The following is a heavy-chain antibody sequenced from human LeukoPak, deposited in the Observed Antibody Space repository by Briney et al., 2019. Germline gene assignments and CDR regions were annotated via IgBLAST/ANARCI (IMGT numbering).Heavy chain of an antibody. Sequence: ASVKVSCKASGYTFTSYGISWVRQAPGQGLEWMGWISAYNGNTNYAQKLQGRVTMTTDTSTSTAYMELRSLRSDDTAVYYCTGDGRKWLRLSYYGMDVWGQGTTVTVSS. D-gene: IGHD5-12*01. CDR3: TGDGRKWLRLSYYGMDV. J-gene: IGHJ6*01. V-gene: IGHV1-18*01. CDR1: GYTFTSYG. CDR2: ISAYNGNT.